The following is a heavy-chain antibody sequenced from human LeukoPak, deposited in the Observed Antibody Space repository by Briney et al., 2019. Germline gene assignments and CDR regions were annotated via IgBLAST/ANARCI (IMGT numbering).Heavy chain of an antibody. D-gene: IGHD2-2*01. CDR3: ARTGYCSSTSCSAGFDP. Sequence: SGGSLRLSCAASGFTFSNYAMSWVRQAPGKGLEWVSTISGGGGITYYADSVKGRFTISRDNSKNTLYLQMTSLRAEDTAIYYCARTGYCSSTSCSAGFDPWGQGTLVTVSS. J-gene: IGHJ5*02. V-gene: IGHV3-23*01. CDR2: ISGGGGIT. CDR1: GFTFSNYA.